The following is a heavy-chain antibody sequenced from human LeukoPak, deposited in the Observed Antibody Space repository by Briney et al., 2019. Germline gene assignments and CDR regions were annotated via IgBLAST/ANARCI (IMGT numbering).Heavy chain of an antibody. CDR2: ISSSSSYI. CDR1: GFTFSRYS. V-gene: IGHV3-21*01. J-gene: IGHJ3*01. CDR3: ARIQDYYDSRGYSIDAFDV. D-gene: IGHD3-22*01. Sequence: GGSLRLSCEASGFTFSRYSLTWVRQAPGKGLEWVSSISSSSSYIYYADSVKGRFTISRDNAKNSLYLQMNSLRAEDTAVYYCARIQDYYDSRGYSIDAFDVWGQGTMVTVSS.